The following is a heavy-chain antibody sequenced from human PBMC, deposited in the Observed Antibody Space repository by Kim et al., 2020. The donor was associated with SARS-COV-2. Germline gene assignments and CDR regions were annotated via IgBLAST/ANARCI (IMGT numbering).Heavy chain of an antibody. Sequence: ASVKVSCKASGYTFTGYYMHWVRQAPGQGLEWMGRINPNSGGTNYAQKFQGRVTMTRDTSISTAYMELSRLRSDDTAVYYCARSLWFGELPYGMDVWGQGTTVTVSS. CDR1: GYTFTGYY. CDR3: ARSLWFGELPYGMDV. J-gene: IGHJ6*02. V-gene: IGHV1-2*06. D-gene: IGHD3-10*01. CDR2: INPNSGGT.